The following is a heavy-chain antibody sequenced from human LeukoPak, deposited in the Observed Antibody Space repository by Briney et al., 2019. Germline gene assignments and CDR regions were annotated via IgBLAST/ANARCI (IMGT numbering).Heavy chain of an antibody. CDR3: ARVFIAAAGTVFQH. CDR2: IYYSGST. Sequence: SETLSLTCTHSGGSISIYYWSWIRQPPGKGLEWIGYIYYSGSTNYSPSLKSRVTISVDTSKNQFSLKLSSVTAADTAVYYCARVFIAAAGTVFQHWGQGTLVTVSS. J-gene: IGHJ1*01. D-gene: IGHD6-13*01. V-gene: IGHV4-59*01. CDR1: GGSISIYY.